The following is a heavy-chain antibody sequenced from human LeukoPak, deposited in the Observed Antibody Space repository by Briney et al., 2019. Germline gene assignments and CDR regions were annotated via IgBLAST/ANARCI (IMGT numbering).Heavy chain of an antibody. V-gene: IGHV3-66*01. CDR2: IFSHGET. D-gene: IGHD2-8*01. J-gene: IGHJ4*02. CDR1: GFTVGNNY. CDR3: ARDPPAVSINTYA. Sequence: GGSLRLSCGASGFTVGNNYMKWVRQAAGKGLEWVSLIFSHGETSYADSVKGRFTISRDNSKNTLYLQMNGLRVEDTAVYYCARDPPAVSINTYAWGQGTLVTVSS.